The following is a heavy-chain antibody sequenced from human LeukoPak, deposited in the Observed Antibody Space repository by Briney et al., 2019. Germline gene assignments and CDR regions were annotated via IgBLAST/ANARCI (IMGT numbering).Heavy chain of an antibody. CDR1: GYSISSGYY. Sequence: SETLSLTCTVSGYSISSGYYWGWIRQPPGKGLEWIGSIYHSGSTYYNPSLKSRVTISVDRSKNQFSLKLSSVTAADTAVYYCARASMADAFDIWGQGTMVTVSS. D-gene: IGHD5-24*01. J-gene: IGHJ3*02. V-gene: IGHV4-38-2*02. CDR3: ARASMADAFDI. CDR2: IYHSGST.